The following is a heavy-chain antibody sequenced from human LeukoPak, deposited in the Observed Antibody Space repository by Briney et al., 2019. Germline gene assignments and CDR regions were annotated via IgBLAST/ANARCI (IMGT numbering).Heavy chain of an antibody. Sequence: PSETLSLTCTVSGGSISSSSYYWGWIRQPPGKGLEWIGSIYYSGSTYYNPSLKSRVTISVDTSKNQFSLKLSSVTAADTAVYYCARHFQRYDSSGYYYYFDYWGQGTLVTVSS. J-gene: IGHJ4*02. V-gene: IGHV4-39*01. D-gene: IGHD3-22*01. CDR1: GGSISSSSYY. CDR3: ARHFQRYDSSGYYYYFDY. CDR2: IYYSGST.